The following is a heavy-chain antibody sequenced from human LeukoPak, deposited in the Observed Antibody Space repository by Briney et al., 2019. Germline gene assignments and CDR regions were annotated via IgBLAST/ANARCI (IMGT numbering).Heavy chain of an antibody. V-gene: IGHV3-7*01. D-gene: IGHD6-19*01. J-gene: IGHJ6*03. CDR1: GFTFSSYW. CDR3: ARDLSSSGWYDRKDYYMDV. Sequence: GGSLRLSCAASGFTFSSYWMSWVRQAPGKGLEWVANIKQGGSEKYYVDSVKGRFTISRDNAKNSLYLQMNSLRAEDTAVYYCARDLSSSGWYDRKDYYMDVWGKGTTVTVSS. CDR2: IKQGGSEK.